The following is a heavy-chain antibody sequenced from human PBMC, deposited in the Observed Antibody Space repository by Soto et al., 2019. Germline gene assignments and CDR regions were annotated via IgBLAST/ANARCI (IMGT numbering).Heavy chain of an antibody. CDR2: ISSSSSTI. D-gene: IGHD3-22*01. J-gene: IGHJ4*02. V-gene: IGHV3-48*02. CDR1: GFTFSSYS. Sequence: EVQLVESGEGLVQPGGSLRLSCAASGFTFSSYSMNWVRQAPGKGLEWVSYISSSSSTIYYADSVKGRFTISRDNAKNSLYLQMNSLRDEDTAVYYCARDSYYYDSSGYFYTFHFDYWGQGTLVTVSS. CDR3: ARDSYYYDSSGYFYTFHFDY.